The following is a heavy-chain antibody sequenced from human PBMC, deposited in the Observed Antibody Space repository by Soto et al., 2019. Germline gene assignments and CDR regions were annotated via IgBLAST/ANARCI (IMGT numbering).Heavy chain of an antibody. CDR3: AREAVATNYYHYGMAF. V-gene: IGHV1-2*04. CDR2: INPNSGGT. Sequence: ASVKVSCKASGYTFTGYYMHWVRQAPGQGLEWMGWINPNSGGTNYAQKFQGWVTMTRDTSISTAYMELSRLRSDDTAVYYCAREAVATNYYHYGMAFWGQGTSVTVSS. D-gene: IGHD5-12*01. J-gene: IGHJ6*02. CDR1: GYTFTGYY.